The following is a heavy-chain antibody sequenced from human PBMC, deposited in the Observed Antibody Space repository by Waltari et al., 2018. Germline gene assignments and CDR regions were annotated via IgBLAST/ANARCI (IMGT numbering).Heavy chain of an antibody. CDR3: ARDGPNYDYVWDDTFDI. Sequence: VQLVQSGAEVKKPGASVKVSCKASGYTFTSYGISWVRQAPGQGLEWMGWISAYNGNANYPQKLQDRLTMTTDTSTSTAYMELRSLRSDDTAVYYCARDGPNYDYVWDDTFDIWGQGTMVTVSS. CDR2: ISAYNGNA. V-gene: IGHV1-18*01. D-gene: IGHD3-16*01. J-gene: IGHJ3*02. CDR1: GYTFTSYG.